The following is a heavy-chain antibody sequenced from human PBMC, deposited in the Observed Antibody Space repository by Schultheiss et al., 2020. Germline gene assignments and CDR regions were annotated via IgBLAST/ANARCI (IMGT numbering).Heavy chain of an antibody. D-gene: IGHD3-16*01. J-gene: IGHJ6*02. Sequence: GGSLRLSCVASGFTFSSYAMTWVRQAPGKGLEWVSGIRGSGGSTYYADSVKGRFTISRDNSENTLYLQMNSLRVEDTAVYYCAKGVMVYSSYGKDVWGQGTTVTVSS. CDR2: IRGSGGST. CDR1: GFTFSSYA. CDR3: AKGVMVYSSYGKDV. V-gene: IGHV3-23*01.